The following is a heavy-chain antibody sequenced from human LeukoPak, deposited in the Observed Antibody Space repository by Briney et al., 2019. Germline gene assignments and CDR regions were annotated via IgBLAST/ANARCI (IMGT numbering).Heavy chain of an antibody. V-gene: IGHV5-51*01. CDR3: ARREYYDSSGYYSY. Sequence: KVSCKASGYTFTDYFMNWMRQAPGQRLEWMGIIYPGDSDTRYSPSFQGQVTISADKSISTAYLQWSSLKASDTAMYYCARREYYDSSGYYSYWGQGTLVTVSS. CDR1: GYTFTDYF. D-gene: IGHD3-22*01. J-gene: IGHJ4*02. CDR2: IYPGDSDT.